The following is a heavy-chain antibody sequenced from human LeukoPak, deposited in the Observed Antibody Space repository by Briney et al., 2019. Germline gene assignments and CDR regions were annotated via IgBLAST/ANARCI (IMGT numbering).Heavy chain of an antibody. J-gene: IGHJ3*02. CDR1: GFTFSSYW. CDR3: AGNVVVPAAAFDI. D-gene: IGHD2-2*01. V-gene: IGHV3-7*01. CDR2: IKQDGSEK. Sequence: PGGSLRLSCAASGFTFSSYWMSWVRQAPGKGLEWVANIKQDGSEKYYVDSVKGRFTISRDNAKNSLYLQMNSLRAEDTAVYYCAGNVVVPAAAFDIWGQGTMVTVSS.